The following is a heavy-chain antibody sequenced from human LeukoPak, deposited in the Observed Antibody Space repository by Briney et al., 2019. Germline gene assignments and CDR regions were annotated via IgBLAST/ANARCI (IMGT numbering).Heavy chain of an antibody. CDR2: ISYDGSNK. D-gene: IGHD3-22*01. J-gene: IGHJ3*02. V-gene: IGHV3-30-3*01. CDR1: GFTFSSYA. Sequence: GRSLRLSCAASGFTFSSYAMHWVRQAPGKGLEWVAVISYDGSNKYYADSVKGRFTISRDNSKNTLYLQMNSLRAEDTAVYYCARDQSGGINYYDRGAFDIWGQGTMVTVSS. CDR3: ARDQSGGINYYDRGAFDI.